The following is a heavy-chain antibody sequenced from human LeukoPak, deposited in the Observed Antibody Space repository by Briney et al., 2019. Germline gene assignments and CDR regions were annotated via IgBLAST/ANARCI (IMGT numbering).Heavy chain of an antibody. D-gene: IGHD2-21*01. V-gene: IGHV4-4*07. CDR2: MYSSGNT. J-gene: IGHJ4*02. CDR3: AREASGLLLD. CDR1: GASIRSYY. Sequence: SETLSLTCTVSGASIRSYYWNWIRQFAGKGLWWIGRMYSSGNTDYNPSLQGRVTMSVDTSKNQFSLKLTSVTAADRAIYYCAREASGLLLDWGQGVLVTVSP.